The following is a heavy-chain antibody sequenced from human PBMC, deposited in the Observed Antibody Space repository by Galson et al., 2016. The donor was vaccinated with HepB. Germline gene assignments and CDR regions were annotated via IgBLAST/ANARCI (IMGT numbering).Heavy chain of an antibody. J-gene: IGHJ4*02. D-gene: IGHD3-9*01. CDR2: ISWDGAIT. CDR3: AKDLSSDVLPGYFES. V-gene: IGHV3-43*01. Sequence: SLRLSCAASGFTFEDYTIHWVRQVPGKGLEWLSLISWDGAITFYADSVRGRFTVSRDNSRSSLFLQMSGLRVDDSAFYYCAKDLSSDVLPGYFESWGQGTLVTVSS. CDR1: GFTFEDYT.